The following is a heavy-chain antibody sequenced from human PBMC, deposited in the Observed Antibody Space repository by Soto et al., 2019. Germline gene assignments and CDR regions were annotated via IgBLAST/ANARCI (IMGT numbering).Heavy chain of an antibody. Sequence: EVQLVESGGGLVKPGGSLRLSCAASGFTFSNAWMNWVRQAPGKGLEWVGRIKSKTDGGTTDYAAPVKGRFTISRDDSKNTLYLQMNSLKPEATAVYYCIVRYPYYFDYWGQGTLVTVSS. CDR2: IKSKTDGGTT. CDR1: GFTFSNAW. J-gene: IGHJ4*02. D-gene: IGHD2-21*01. V-gene: IGHV3-15*07. CDR3: IVRYPYYFDY.